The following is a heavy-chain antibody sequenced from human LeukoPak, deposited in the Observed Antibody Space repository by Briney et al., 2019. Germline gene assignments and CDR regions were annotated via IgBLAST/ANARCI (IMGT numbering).Heavy chain of an antibody. Sequence: SETLSLTCTVSGGSISSSSYYWGWIRQPPGKGLEWIGEINHSGSTNYNPSLKSRVTISVDTSKNQFSLKLSSVTAADTAVYYCARVRTMIVVVITTPFFDYWGQGTLVTVSS. CDR2: INHSGST. CDR3: ARVRTMIVVVITTPFFDY. CDR1: GGSISSSSYY. V-gene: IGHV4-39*07. D-gene: IGHD3-22*01. J-gene: IGHJ4*02.